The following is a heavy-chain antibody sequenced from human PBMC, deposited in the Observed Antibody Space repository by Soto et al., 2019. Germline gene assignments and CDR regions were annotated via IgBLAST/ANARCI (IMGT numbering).Heavy chain of an antibody. CDR2: IYTSGST. J-gene: IGHJ4*02. CDR3: AREFKFKRWELLRYFDY. CDR1: AGSISSYY. Sequence: SETLSLTCTVSAGSISSYYWSWIRQPAGKGLEWIGRIYTSGSTNYNPSLKSRVTMSVDTSKNQFSLKMSSVTAADTAVYYCAREFKFKRWELLRYFDYWGQGNLVTVSS. D-gene: IGHD1-26*01. V-gene: IGHV4-4*07.